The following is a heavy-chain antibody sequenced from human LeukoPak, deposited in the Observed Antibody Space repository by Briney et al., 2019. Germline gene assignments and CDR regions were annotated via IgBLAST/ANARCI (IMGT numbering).Heavy chain of an antibody. D-gene: IGHD6-13*01. CDR2: IKQDGSEK. CDR1: GFTFSSNW. J-gene: IGHJ6*03. Sequence: GGSLRLSCAVSGFTFSSNWMSWVRQAPGKGLEWVANIKQDGSEKYYVDSMKGRFTISRGNAKNSLYLQMNSLRAEDTAVYYCARGPSGYSSSWYRDYYYYYYMDVWGKGTTVTISS. V-gene: IGHV3-7*04. CDR3: ARGPSGYSSSWYRDYYYYYYMDV.